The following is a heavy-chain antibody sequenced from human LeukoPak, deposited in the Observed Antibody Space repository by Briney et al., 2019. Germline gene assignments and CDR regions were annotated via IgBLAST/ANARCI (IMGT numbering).Heavy chain of an antibody. J-gene: IGHJ3*02. CDR1: GGSISSYY. D-gene: IGHD6-19*01. V-gene: IGHV4-59*01. CDR2: IYYSGST. Sequence: ASETLSLTCTVSGGSISSYYWSWIRQPPGKGLEWIEYIYYSGSTNYNPSLKSRVTISVDTSKNQFSLKLSSVTAADTAVYYCARPGIAVAGTEGGDAFDIWGQGTMVTVSS. CDR3: ARPGIAVAGTEGGDAFDI.